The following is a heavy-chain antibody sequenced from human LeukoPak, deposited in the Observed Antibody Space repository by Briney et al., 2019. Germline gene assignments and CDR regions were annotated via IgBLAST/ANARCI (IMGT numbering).Heavy chain of an antibody. J-gene: IGHJ5*02. CDR3: ARDHPNTAMVMWFDP. Sequence: ASVKVSCKASGYTFTSYYMHWVRQAPGQGLEWMGIINPSGGSTSYAQKFQGRVTMTRDTSTSTVYVELSSLRSEDTAVYYCARDHPNTAMVMWFDPWGQGTQVTVSS. V-gene: IGHV1-46*01. D-gene: IGHD5-18*01. CDR2: INPSGGST. CDR1: GYTFTSYY.